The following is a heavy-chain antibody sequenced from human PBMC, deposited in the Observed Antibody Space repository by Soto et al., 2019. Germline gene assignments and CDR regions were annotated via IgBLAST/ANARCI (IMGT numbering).Heavy chain of an antibody. CDR1: GFTFSSYG. V-gene: IGHV3-30*18. Sequence: LRLSCAASGFTFSSYGIHWVLQAPGKGLEWVAVISYDGSNKYYADSVKGRFTISRDNSKNTLYLQMNSLRAEDTAVYYCANSDVWYSSGYGSIDYWSQGTLVTVSS. D-gene: IGHD3-22*01. CDR2: ISYDGSNK. J-gene: IGHJ4*02. CDR3: ANSDVWYSSGYGSIDY.